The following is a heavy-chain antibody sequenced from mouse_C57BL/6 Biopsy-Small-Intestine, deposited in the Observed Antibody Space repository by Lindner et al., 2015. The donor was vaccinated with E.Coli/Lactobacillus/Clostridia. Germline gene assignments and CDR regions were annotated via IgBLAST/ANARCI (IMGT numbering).Heavy chain of an antibody. CDR2: ISSGSSTI. J-gene: IGHJ4*01. CDR1: GFTFSDYG. V-gene: IGHV5-17*01. Sequence: VQLQESGGGLVKPGGSLKLSCAASGFTFSDYGMHWVRQASEKGLEWVAYISSGSSTIYYADTVKGRFTISRDNAKNTLFLQMTSLRSEDTAMYYCATTVVATKGTMDYWGQGTSVTVSS. D-gene: IGHD1-1*01. CDR3: ATTVVATKGTMDY.